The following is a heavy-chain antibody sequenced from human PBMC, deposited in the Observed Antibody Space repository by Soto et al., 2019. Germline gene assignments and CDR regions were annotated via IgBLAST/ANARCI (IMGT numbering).Heavy chain of an antibody. Sequence: QVQLVESGGGVVQPGRSLRLSCAASGFTFSTYGMHWVRQAPGKGLEWVAVISYDGKNKYYAQSVKGRLTISRDNSKNTLYLQVNSLRVEDTAVYYCAKGQHCSSTSCHFYYYGMGGGGEGTTVAVSS. D-gene: IGHD2-2*01. CDR1: GFTFSTYG. V-gene: IGHV3-30*18. CDR3: AKGQHCSSTSCHFYYYGMGG. J-gene: IGHJ6*01. CDR2: ISYDGKNK.